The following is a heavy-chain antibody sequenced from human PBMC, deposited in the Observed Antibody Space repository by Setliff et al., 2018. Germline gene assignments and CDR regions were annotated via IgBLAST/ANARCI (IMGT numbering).Heavy chain of an antibody. CDR1: GYSFTSYD. Sequence: ASVKVSCKASGYSFTSYDINWVRQASGQGLEWMGWINTNRGSTGYAQKFQGRVTMTRNTSIDTVYMEVNTLTPDDTAVYFCVRGRGAGGRRVAHRGQGTLVTVSS. D-gene: IGHD1-26*01. CDR3: VRGRGAGGRRVAH. V-gene: IGHV1-8*01. J-gene: IGHJ4*02. CDR2: INTNRGST.